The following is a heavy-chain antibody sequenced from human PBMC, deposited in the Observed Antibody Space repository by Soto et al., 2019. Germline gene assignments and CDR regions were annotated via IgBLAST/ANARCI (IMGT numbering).Heavy chain of an antibody. V-gene: IGHV3-23*01. J-gene: IGHJ2*01. CDR2: IGGGGSWT. CDR3: AKGRGSGSYTQWSFDL. CDR1: GFTFSGYG. D-gene: IGHD1-26*01. Sequence: EVQLLESGGGLVQPGGSLRLSCAASGFTFSGYGMTWVRQAPGKGLEWVSVIGGGGSWTLHAASVTGRFTMSRDNSKNTLYLQMNSLRAEDTAVYYCAKGRGSGSYTQWSFDLWGRGTLVTVSS.